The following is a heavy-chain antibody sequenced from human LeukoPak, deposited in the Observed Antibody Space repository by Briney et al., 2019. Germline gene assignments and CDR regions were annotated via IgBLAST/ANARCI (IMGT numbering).Heavy chain of an antibody. CDR3: AGHHPRNTVDF. J-gene: IGHJ4*02. V-gene: IGHV4-59*08. Sequence: PSETLSLTCTVSGGSISSYYWSWIRQPPGKGLEWIAYISDIGSINYNPSLKSRVTISLDTSKNQFSLKLSSVTAADTAVYYCAGHHPRNTVDFWGQGTLVTVPS. CDR2: ISDIGSI. D-gene: IGHD2/OR15-2a*01. CDR1: GGSISSYY.